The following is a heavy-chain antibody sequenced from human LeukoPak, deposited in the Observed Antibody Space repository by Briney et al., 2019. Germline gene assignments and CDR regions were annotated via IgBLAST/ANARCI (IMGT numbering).Heavy chain of an antibody. D-gene: IGHD5/OR15-5a*01. CDR3: ARAPGSVGAFDI. J-gene: IGHJ3*02. Sequence: GGSLRLSCAASGFTFDDYAMHWVRHAPRKGLEWVSGISWNSGSIGYADSVKGRFTISRDNAKNSLYLQMNSLRAEDTALYYCARAPGSVGAFDIWGQGTMVTVSS. CDR1: GFTFDDYA. V-gene: IGHV3-9*01. CDR2: ISWNSGSI.